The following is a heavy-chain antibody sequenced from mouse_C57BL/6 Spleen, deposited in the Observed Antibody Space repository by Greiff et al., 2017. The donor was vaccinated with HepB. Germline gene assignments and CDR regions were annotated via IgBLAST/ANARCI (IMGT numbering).Heavy chain of an antibody. CDR3: ASYSSVFAY. CDR1: GYTFTDYY. CDR2: INPNNGGT. J-gene: IGHJ3*01. D-gene: IGHD3-2*02. Sequence: EVQLQQSGPELVKPGASVKISCKASGYTFTDYYMNWVKQSHGKSLEWIGDINPNNGGTSYNQKFKGKATLTVDKSSSTAYMELRSLTSEDSAVYYCASYSSVFAYWGQGTLVTVSA. V-gene: IGHV1-26*01.